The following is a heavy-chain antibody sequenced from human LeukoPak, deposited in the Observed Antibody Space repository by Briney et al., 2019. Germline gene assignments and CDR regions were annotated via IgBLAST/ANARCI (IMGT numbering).Heavy chain of an antibody. CDR3: ATGDVWGRRRENY. J-gene: IGHJ4*02. D-gene: IGHD3-16*01. Sequence: ASVKVSCKVSGYTLTELSMHWVRQAPGKGLEWMGGFDPEDGETIYTQKFQGRVTMTEDTSTDTAYMELSSLRFEDTAVYYCATGDVWGRRRENYWGQGTLVTVSS. CDR1: GYTLTELS. CDR2: FDPEDGET. V-gene: IGHV1-24*01.